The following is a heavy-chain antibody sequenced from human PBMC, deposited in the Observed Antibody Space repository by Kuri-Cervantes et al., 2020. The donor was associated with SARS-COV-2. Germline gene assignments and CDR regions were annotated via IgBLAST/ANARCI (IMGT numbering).Heavy chain of an antibody. CDR1: GGSISGSSYY. CDR3: ARDQYSYYGMDV. CDR2: IYYSGST. Sequence: SDTLSLTCTVSGGSISGSSYYWGWIRQPPGKGLEWIGSIYYSGSTYYNPSLKSRVTMSVDTSKNQFSLKLSSVTAADTAVYYCARDQYSYYGMDVWGQGTTVTVSS. J-gene: IGHJ6*02. V-gene: IGHV4-39*07.